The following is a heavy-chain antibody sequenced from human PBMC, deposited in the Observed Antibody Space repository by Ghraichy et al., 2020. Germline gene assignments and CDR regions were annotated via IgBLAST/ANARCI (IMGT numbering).Heavy chain of an antibody. CDR2: ISGSGGST. J-gene: IGHJ4*02. CDR3: AKRGVTTGALFYFDY. CDR1: GFTFSSYA. V-gene: IGHV3-23*01. Sequence: GGSLRLSCTASGFTFSSYAMSWVRQAPGKGLEWVSAISGSGGSTYYADSVKGRFTISRDNSKNTLYLQMNSLRAEDTAVYYCAKRGVTTGALFYFDYWGQGTRVTVSS. D-gene: IGHD1-26*01.